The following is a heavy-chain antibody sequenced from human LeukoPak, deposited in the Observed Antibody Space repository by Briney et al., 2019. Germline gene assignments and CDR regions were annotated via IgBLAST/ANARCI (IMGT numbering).Heavy chain of an antibody. Sequence: GGSLRLSCAASGFTFSSYWMSWVRQAPGRGLEWVANIKQDGSEKYYVDSVKGRFTISRDNAKNSLYLQMNSLRAEDTAVYYCAREWSSSGKTTRDNWFDPWGQGTLVTVSS. J-gene: IGHJ5*02. CDR3: AREWSSSGKTTRDNWFDP. D-gene: IGHD4-17*01. V-gene: IGHV3-7*03. CDR1: GFTFSSYW. CDR2: IKQDGSEK.